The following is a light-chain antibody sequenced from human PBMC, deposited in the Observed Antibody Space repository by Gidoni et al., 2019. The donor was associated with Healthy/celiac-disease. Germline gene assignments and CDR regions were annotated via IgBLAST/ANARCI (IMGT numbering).Light chain of an antibody. CDR3: NSRDSSGTVV. Sequence: LGQTVRITCQGDSLRSYYASWYQQKPGQAPVLVIYGKNNRPSGIPDRFSGSSSGNTASLTITGAQAEDEADYYCNSRDSSGTVVFGGGTKLTVL. CDR1: SLRSYY. V-gene: IGLV3-19*01. J-gene: IGLJ2*01. CDR2: GKN.